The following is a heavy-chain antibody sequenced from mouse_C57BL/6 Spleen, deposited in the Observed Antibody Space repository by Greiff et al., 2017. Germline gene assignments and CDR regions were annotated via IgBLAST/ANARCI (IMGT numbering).Heavy chain of an antibody. CDR3: ARNDRYFDV. J-gene: IGHJ1*03. V-gene: IGHV1-50*01. Sequence: QVQLQQPGAELVKPGASVKLSCKASGYTFTSYWMQWVKQRPGQGLEWIGEIDPSDSYTNYNQKFKGKATLTVDTSSSTAYMQLSSLTSEDSAVYYCARNDRYFDVWGTGTTVTVSS. CDR1: GYTFTSYW. CDR2: IDPSDSYT.